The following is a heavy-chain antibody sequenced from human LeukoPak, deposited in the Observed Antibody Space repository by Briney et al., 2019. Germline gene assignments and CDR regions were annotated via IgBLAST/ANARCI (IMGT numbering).Heavy chain of an antibody. J-gene: IGHJ4*02. V-gene: IGHV4-34*01. CDR3: ARHLLRTSTSFDY. Sequence: SETLSLTCAVYGGSVNGYYWSWIRQPPGKALEWIGEIKHDRSTKYNSSLKSRVTISIDTSKNQFSLKLSSVTAADTVVYYCARHLLRTSTSFDYWDQGNLVTVSS. CDR2: IKHDRST. CDR1: GGSVNGYY. D-gene: IGHD1-14*01.